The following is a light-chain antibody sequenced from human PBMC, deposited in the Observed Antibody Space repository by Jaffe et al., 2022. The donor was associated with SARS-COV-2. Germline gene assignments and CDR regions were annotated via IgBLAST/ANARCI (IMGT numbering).Light chain of an antibody. V-gene: IGLV3-25*03. CDR1: ALPKQY. Sequence: SYELTQPPSVSVSPGQTARITCSGDALPKQYAYWYQQKPGQAPVLVIYKDSERPSGIPERFSGSSSGTTVTLTISGVQAEDEADYYCQSVDSSGTYWVFGGGTKLTVL. CDR2: KDS. J-gene: IGLJ3*02. CDR3: QSVDSSGTYWV.